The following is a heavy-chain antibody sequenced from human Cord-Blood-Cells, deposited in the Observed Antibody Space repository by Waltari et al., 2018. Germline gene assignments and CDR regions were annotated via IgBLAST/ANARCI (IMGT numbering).Heavy chain of an antibody. CDR2: IIPILGIA. V-gene: IGHV1-69*09. Sequence: QVQLVQSGAEVKKPGSSVKVSCKASGGTFSSYAISWVRQAPGQGLEWMGRIIPILGIANYAQKFQGRVTITADKSTSTAYMELRSLRSEDTAVYYCARDLEIISSSRAFDIWGQGTMVTVSS. CDR1: GGTFSSYA. D-gene: IGHD6-6*01. J-gene: IGHJ3*02. CDR3: ARDLEIISSSRAFDI.